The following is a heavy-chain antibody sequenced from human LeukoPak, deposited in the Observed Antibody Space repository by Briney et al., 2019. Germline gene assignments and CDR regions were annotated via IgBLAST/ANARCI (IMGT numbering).Heavy chain of an antibody. CDR2: IKQDGSEK. D-gene: IGHD5-18*01. J-gene: IGHJ6*02. CDR3: ARAPRGAAMVQAYYYYGMDV. CDR1: GFTFSSYW. V-gene: IGHV3-7*02. Sequence: SGGSLRLSCAASGFTFSSYWMSWVRQAPGKGLEWVANIKQDGSEKYYVDSVKGRFTISRDNSKNTLYLQMNSLRAEDMAVYYCARAPRGAAMVQAYYYYGMDVWGQGTTVTVSS.